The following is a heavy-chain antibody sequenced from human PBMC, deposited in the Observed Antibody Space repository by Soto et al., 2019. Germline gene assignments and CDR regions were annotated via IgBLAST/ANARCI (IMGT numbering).Heavy chain of an antibody. V-gene: IGHV4-34*01. CDR3: ARDGYSGYDKVYYYGMDV. J-gene: IGHJ6*02. CDR2: INHSGST. CDR1: GGSFSGYY. Sequence: SEALSLTCAVYGGSFSGYYWSWIRQPPGKGLEWIGEINHSGSTNYNPSLKSRVTISVDTSKNQFSLKLSSVTAADTAVYYCARDGYSGYDKVYYYGMDVWGQGTTVTVSS. D-gene: IGHD5-12*01.